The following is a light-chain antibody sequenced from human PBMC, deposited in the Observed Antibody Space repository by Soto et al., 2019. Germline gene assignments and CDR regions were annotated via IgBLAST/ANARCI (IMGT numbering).Light chain of an antibody. J-gene: IGKJ5*01. V-gene: IGKV3-20*01. CDR1: QSVSNNY. CDR3: QQSYSTPLRIT. Sequence: ILLTQSPGTLSLSPGERATLSCRASQSVSNNYLAWYQQQPGQAPSLLIYGASNRATGIPDRFSGSGSGTDFTLTISSLQPEDFATYHCQQSYSTPLRITFGQGTRLEIK. CDR2: GAS.